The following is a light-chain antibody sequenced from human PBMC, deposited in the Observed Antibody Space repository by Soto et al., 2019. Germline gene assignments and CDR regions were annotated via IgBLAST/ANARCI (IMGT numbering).Light chain of an antibody. Sequence: QSVLTQPPSASGTPGQRVTISCSGSTSNIGGNYVYWYQQFPGMAPKLLIYKNNQRPSGVPDRFSGSTSGTSASLAISGLRSEDEADYHCAAYDDSLGGHVVFGGGTKLTVL. V-gene: IGLV1-47*01. CDR1: TSNIGGNY. CDR3: AAYDDSLGGHVV. CDR2: KNN. J-gene: IGLJ2*01.